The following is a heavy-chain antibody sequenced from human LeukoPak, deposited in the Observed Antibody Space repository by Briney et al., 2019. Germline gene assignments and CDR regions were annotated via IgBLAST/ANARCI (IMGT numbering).Heavy chain of an antibody. Sequence: ASVKVSCKASGYTFTSYGISWVRQTPGQGLEWMRWISAYNGNTNYAQKLQGRVTMTTDTSTSTAYMELRSLRSDDTAVYYCARDLDEWELTGLSYWGQGTLVTVSS. D-gene: IGHD1-26*01. J-gene: IGHJ4*02. V-gene: IGHV1-18*01. CDR1: GYTFTSYG. CDR2: ISAYNGNT. CDR3: ARDLDEWELTGLSY.